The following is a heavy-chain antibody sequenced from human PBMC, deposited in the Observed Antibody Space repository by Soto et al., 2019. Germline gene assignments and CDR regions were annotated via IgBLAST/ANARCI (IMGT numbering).Heavy chain of an antibody. CDR1: GYTFTGYY. V-gene: IGHV1-2*04. Sequence: AASVKVSCKASGYTFTGYYMHWARQAPGQGLEWMGWINPSSGGTNYAQKFQGWVTMTRDTSISTAYMELSRLRSDDTAVYYCARALTRTLRYFDWKRDWFDPWGQGTLVTVSS. D-gene: IGHD3-9*01. J-gene: IGHJ5*02. CDR2: INPSSGGT. CDR3: ARALTRTLRYFDWKRDWFDP.